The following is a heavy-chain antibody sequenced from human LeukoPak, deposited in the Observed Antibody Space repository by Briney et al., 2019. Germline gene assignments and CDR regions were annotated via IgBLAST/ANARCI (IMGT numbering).Heavy chain of an antibody. J-gene: IGHJ6*03. V-gene: IGHV1-69*06. CDR2: IIPMFNTT. Sequence: ASVKVSCKASGGTFSSYAINWVRQAPGQGLEWMGGIIPMFNTTKYAQKFQDRVTITADKSTSTAYMELSSLRSEDTAVYYCARGGDYSYYYYYMDVWGKGTTVTVSS. D-gene: IGHD4-11*01. CDR3: ARGGDYSYYYYYMDV. CDR1: GGTFSSYA.